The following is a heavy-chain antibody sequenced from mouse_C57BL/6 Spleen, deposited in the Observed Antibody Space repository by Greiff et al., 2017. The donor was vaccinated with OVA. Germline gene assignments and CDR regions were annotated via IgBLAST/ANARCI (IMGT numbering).Heavy chain of an antibody. V-gene: IGHV1-50*01. Sequence: QVQLQQPGAELVKPGASVKLSCKASGYTFTSYWMQWVKQRPGQGLEWIGEIDPSDSYTNYNQKFKGKATLTVDTSSSTAYMQLSSLTSEDSAVYYCARCHRQLRGSVDYWGQGTTLTVAS. D-gene: IGHD3-2*02. CDR1: GYTFTSYW. J-gene: IGHJ2*01. CDR2: IDPSDSYT. CDR3: ARCHRQLRGSVDY.